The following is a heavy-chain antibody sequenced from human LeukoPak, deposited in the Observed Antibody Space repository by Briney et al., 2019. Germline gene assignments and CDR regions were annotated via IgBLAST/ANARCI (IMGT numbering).Heavy chain of an antibody. Sequence: SETLSLTCTVSGGSISSSSYYWGWIRQPPGKGLEWIGSIYYSGSTYYNPSLKSRVTISVDTSKNQFSLKLSSVTAADTAVYYCARPGSGWSNFDYWGQGTLVTVSS. CDR1: GGSISSSSYY. CDR2: IYYSGST. J-gene: IGHJ4*02. CDR3: ARPGSGWSNFDY. V-gene: IGHV4-39*01. D-gene: IGHD6-19*01.